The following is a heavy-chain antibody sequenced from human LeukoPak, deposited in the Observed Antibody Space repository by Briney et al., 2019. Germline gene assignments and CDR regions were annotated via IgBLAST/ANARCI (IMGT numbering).Heavy chain of an antibody. CDR2: IRYDGSNT. Sequence: GRSLRLSCAASGFTFSSYGMHWVRQAPGKGLEWVGFIRYDGSNTYYADSVKGRFTTSRDNSNNTLYVQMNSLRVEDTATYYCAKDKTRIGSTSGFDYWGHGTLVTVSS. CDR1: GFTFSSYG. J-gene: IGHJ4*01. D-gene: IGHD3-10*01. CDR3: AKDKTRIGSTSGFDY. V-gene: IGHV3-30*02.